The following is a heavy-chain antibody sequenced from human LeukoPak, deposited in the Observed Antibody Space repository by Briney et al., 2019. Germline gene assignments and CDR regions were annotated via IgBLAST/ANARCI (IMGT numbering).Heavy chain of an antibody. J-gene: IGHJ3*02. Sequence: PGGSLRLSCAASGFTFDDYAMHWVRHAPGEGVECVSGISWYSGSICYADSVKGRFTISRDNAKNSLYLQMNSLRAEDMALYYCAKDDSSGYGAFDIWGQGTMVTVSS. CDR3: AKDDSSGYGAFDI. CDR2: ISWYSGSI. D-gene: IGHD3-22*01. CDR1: GFTFDDYA. V-gene: IGHV3-9*03.